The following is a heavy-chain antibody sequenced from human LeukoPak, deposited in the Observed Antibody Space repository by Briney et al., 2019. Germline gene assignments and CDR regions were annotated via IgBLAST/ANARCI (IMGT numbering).Heavy chain of an antibody. CDR2: MNPNSGNT. CDR1: GYTFTSYD. CDR3: ARAGGQTGTTDCYYYYMDV. V-gene: IGHV1-8*01. D-gene: IGHD1-7*01. J-gene: IGHJ6*03. Sequence: ASVKVSCKASGYTFTSYDINWVRQATGQGLEWMGWMNPNSGNTGYAQKFQGRVTMTRDTSISTAYMELSGLRSEDTAVYYCARAGGQTGTTDCYYYYMDVWDKGTTVTVSS.